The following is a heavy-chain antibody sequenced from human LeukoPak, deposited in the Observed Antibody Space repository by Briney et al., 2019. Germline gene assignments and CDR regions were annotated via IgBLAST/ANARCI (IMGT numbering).Heavy chain of an antibody. CDR2: IYYSGST. V-gene: IGHV4-59*08. CDR3: ARFGLTRYYYYYMDV. Sequence: SETLSLTCTVSGGSISSYYWSWIRQPPGKGLEWIGYIYYSGSTNYNPSLKSRVTISVDTSKNQFSLKLSSVTAADTAVYYCARFGLTRYYYYYMDVWGKGTTVTVSS. CDR1: GGSISSYY. D-gene: IGHD2-2*01. J-gene: IGHJ6*03.